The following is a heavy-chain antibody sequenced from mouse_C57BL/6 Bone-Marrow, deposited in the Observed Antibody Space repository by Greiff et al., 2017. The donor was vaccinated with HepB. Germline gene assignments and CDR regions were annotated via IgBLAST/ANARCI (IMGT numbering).Heavy chain of an antibody. CDR1: EYEFPSHD. CDR2: INSDGGST. CDR3: ARHHYDGYYVDWYFDV. D-gene: IGHD2-3*01. J-gene: IGHJ1*03. Sequence: EVQLQESGGGLVQPGESLKLSCESNEYEFPSHDMSWVRKTPEKRLELVAAINSDGGSTYYPDTMERRFIISRDNTNKTLYLQMSSLRSEDTALYYCARHHYDGYYVDWYFDVWGTGTTVTVSS. V-gene: IGHV5-2*01.